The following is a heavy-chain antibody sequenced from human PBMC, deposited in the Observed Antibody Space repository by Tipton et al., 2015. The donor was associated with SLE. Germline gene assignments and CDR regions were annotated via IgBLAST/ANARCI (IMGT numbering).Heavy chain of an antibody. CDR1: GGSFGGYY. D-gene: IGHD2-2*01. J-gene: IGHJ4*02. CDR2: INHSGST. Sequence: TLSLTCAVYGGSFGGYYWSWIRQPPGKGLEWFGEINHSGSTNYNPSLKSRVTISVDTSMNQFSLKLSSVTAADTAVYYCARTEWYQSFDYWGQGTLVTVSS. V-gene: IGHV4-34*09. CDR3: ARTEWYQSFDY.